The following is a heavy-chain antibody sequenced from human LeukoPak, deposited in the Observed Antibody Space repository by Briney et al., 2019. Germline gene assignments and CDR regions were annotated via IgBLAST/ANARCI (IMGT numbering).Heavy chain of an antibody. V-gene: IGHV3-23*01. CDR3: AKRLDYFDY. CDR2: ISGSGGST. Sequence: PGGSLRLSCAASGFTFSIYAMSWVRQAPGKGLEWVSTISGSGGSTYYADSVKGRFTISRDNSKNTLHLQMNSLRAEDTAVYYCAKRLDYFDYWGQGTLVTVSS. CDR1: GFTFSIYA. D-gene: IGHD1-1*01. J-gene: IGHJ4*02.